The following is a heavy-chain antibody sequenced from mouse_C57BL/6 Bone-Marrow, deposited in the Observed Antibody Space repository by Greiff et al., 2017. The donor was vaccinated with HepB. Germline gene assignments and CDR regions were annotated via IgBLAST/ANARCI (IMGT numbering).Heavy chain of an antibody. V-gene: IGHV1-50*01. J-gene: IGHJ3*01. D-gene: IGHD2-4*01. CDR2: IDPSDSYT. Sequence: VQLQQPGAELVKPGASVKLSCKASGYTFTSYWMQWVKQRPGQGLEWIGVIDPSDSYTNYNQKFKGKATLTVDTSSSTAYMQLSSLTSEDSAVYYCARLGDYDFAYWGQGTLVTVSA. CDR1: GYTFTSYW. CDR3: ARLGDYDFAY.